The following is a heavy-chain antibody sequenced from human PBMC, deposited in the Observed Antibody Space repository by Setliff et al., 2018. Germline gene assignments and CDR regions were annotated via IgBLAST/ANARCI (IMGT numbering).Heavy chain of an antibody. J-gene: IGHJ5*01. D-gene: IGHD5-18*01. Sequence: PGGSLRLSCAASGFTFSSYSMNWVRQAPGKGLEWVSSISSSSSYIYYADSVKGRFTISRDNAKNSLYLQMNSLRAEDTAVYYCARSPGWIPWFDSWGQGTLVTVSS. CDR3: ARSPGWIPWFDS. V-gene: IGHV3-21*01. CDR2: ISSSSSYI. CDR1: GFTFSSYS.